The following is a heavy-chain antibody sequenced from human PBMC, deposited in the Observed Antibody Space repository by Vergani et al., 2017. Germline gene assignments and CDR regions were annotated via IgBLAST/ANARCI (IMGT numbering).Heavy chain of an antibody. V-gene: IGHV3-30*03. CDR2: ISYDGSNK. J-gene: IGHJ4*02. D-gene: IGHD3-16*01. CDR1: GFTFSSYG. Sequence: QVQLVESGGGVVQPGRSLRLSCAASGFTFSSYGMHWVRQAPGKGLEWVAVISYDGSNKYYADSVKGRFTISRDNAKNSLYLQMNSLRAEDTAVYYCARGFRYYDYVWGSHSPTGLDYWGQGTLVTVSS. CDR3: ARGFRYYDYVWGSHSPTGLDY.